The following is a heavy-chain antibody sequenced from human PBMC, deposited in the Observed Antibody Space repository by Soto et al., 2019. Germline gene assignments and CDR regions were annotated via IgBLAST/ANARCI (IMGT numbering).Heavy chain of an antibody. CDR2: ISGYNGNT. J-gene: IGHJ4*02. D-gene: IGHD6-6*01. Sequence: QVQLVQSGAEVKKPGASVKVSCKTSGYTFSSYGFSWVRQAPGQGLEWIGWISGYNGNTNYAQRFQGRGTMTTDTATSTAYMELRSLRSDDTAVYYCAREGQLGYWGQGTLVTVSS. V-gene: IGHV1-18*01. CDR3: AREGQLGY. CDR1: GYTFSSYG.